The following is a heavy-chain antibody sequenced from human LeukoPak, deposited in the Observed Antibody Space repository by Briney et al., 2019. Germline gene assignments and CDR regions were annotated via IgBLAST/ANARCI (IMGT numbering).Heavy chain of an antibody. CDR3: ARGGFDYYGTGRAFDV. V-gene: IGHV1-18*01. J-gene: IGHJ4*02. CDR2: ISNDNGIT. Sequence: ASVKVSCKTSGYSFPTYCISWVRQAPGQGLEWMGWISNDNGITNYAPQFQGRVTLDTETYTSTAYMELRNLRSDETAVYYCARGGFDYYGTGRAFDVWGQGTLVTVSS. CDR1: GYSFPTYC. D-gene: IGHD3-10*01.